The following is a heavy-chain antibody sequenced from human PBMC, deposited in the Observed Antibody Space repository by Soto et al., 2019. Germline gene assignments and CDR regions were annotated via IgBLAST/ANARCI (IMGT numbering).Heavy chain of an antibody. J-gene: IGHJ4*02. Sequence: ASVKVSCKASGYTFTSYDINWVRQATGQGLEWMGWMNPNSGNTGYAQKFQGRVTMTRNTSISTAYMELSSLRSEDTAVYYCARLGRYYYDSSGYYTYYFDYWGQGALVTVSS. CDR2: MNPNSGNT. CDR1: GYTFTSYD. D-gene: IGHD3-22*01. CDR3: ARLGRYYYDSSGYYTYYFDY. V-gene: IGHV1-8*01.